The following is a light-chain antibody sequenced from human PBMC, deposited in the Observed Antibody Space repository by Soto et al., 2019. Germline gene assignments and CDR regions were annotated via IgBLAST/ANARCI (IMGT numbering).Light chain of an antibody. V-gene: IGKV3-20*01. CDR2: GAS. CDR3: QQYGSSGT. CDR1: QSVSTNS. J-gene: IGKJ1*01. Sequence: EIVLSHSPGTLSLSPGERGTRSCTASQSVSTNSLAWYQQNPGHAPXXLIYGASNRATGIPDRFSGSGSGTDFTLTIRRMEPEDFAVDYCQQYGSSGTFRQGTKVDIK.